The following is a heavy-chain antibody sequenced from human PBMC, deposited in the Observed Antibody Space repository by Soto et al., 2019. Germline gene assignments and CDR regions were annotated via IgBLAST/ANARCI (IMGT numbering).Heavy chain of an antibody. D-gene: IGHD6-19*01. CDR3: ARDLPYSRGWYDAFDI. V-gene: IGHV3-33*01. J-gene: IGHJ3*02. CDR1: GFTFSSYG. CDR2: IWYDGSNK. Sequence: QVQLVESGGGVVQPGRSLRLSCAASGFTFSSYGMHWVRQAPGKGLEWVAVIWYDGSNKYYADSVKGRFTISRDNSKNALYLHMNSLRDEDTAVYYCARDLPYSRGWYDAFDIWGQGTMVTVSS.